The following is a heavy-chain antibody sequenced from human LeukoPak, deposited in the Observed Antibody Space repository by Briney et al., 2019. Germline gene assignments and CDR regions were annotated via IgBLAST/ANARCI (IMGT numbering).Heavy chain of an antibody. CDR2: IYYSGST. CDR3: ARGSPIVVVPAAIRGIDWFDP. D-gene: IGHD2-2*01. J-gene: IGHJ5*02. Sequence: SETLSLTCTVSGGSISSGDYYWSWIRQPPGKGLEWIGYIYYSGSTYYNPSLKSRVTISVDTSKNQFSLKLSSVTAADTAVYYCARGSPIVVVPAAIRGIDWFDPWGQGTLVTVSS. CDR1: GGSISSGDYY. V-gene: IGHV4-30-4*08.